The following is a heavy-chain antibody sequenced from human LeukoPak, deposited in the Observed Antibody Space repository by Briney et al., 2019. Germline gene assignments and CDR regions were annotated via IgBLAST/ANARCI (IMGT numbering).Heavy chain of an antibody. J-gene: IGHJ4*02. CDR3: ARERSSGSYYLGSFDS. CDR2: TRNKANAYTI. Sequence: PGGSLRLSCAASGFTFTDRYMDWVRQAPGKGLEWVGRTRNKANAYTIEYAASVKGRFTISRDDSRNSLYLQMSSLKTEDTAVYFCARERSSGSYYLGSFDSWGQGTLVTVSS. CDR1: GFTFTDRY. V-gene: IGHV3-72*01. D-gene: IGHD1-26*01.